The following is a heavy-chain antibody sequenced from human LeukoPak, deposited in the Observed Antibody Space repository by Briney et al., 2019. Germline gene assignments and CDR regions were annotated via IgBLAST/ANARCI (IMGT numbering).Heavy chain of an antibody. V-gene: IGHV1-18*01. Sequence: ASVKVSCKASGYTFTSYGISWVRQAPGQGLEWMGWISAYNGNTNYAQKLQGRVTMTTDTSTSTAYMELRSLRSDDTAVYYCARVGIVLMFPLREGAHDAFDIWGQGTMVTVSS. D-gene: IGHD2-8*01. CDR3: ARVGIVLMFPLREGAHDAFDI. J-gene: IGHJ3*02. CDR1: GYTFTSYG. CDR2: ISAYNGNT.